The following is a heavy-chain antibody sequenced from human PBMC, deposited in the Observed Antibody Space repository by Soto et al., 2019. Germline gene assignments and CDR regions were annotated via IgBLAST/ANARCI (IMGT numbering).Heavy chain of an antibody. Sequence: RSLTCTVYGGPIRSSSHYWVWIRQSPGTVLEWIGSIDESGDSYYNPSLKSRVTILVDTSKNQFSLKLMSVTGADSAIYYCAREWGYVDYFGQGTLLTFCS. J-gene: IGHJ4*02. D-gene: IGHD3-16*01. V-gene: IGHV4-39*02. CDR1: GGPIRSSSHY. CDR3: AREWGYVDY. CDR2: IDESGDS.